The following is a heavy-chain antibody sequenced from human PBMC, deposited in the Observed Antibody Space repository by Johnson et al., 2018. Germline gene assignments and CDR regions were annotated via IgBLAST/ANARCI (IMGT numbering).Heavy chain of an antibody. CDR3: AKDIYFHYYGMDV. CDR2: ISWNSDNI. CDR1: GFTFAEHA. D-gene: IGHD3-10*01. J-gene: IGHJ6*02. V-gene: IGHV3-9*01. Sequence: VQLVQSGGGLVQPGRSLRLSCAASGFTFAEHAMHWVRQVPGRGLEWVSVISWNSDNIGYADSVKGRFTISRDNANNIVYLQMNSLRAEDTALYYCAKDIYFHYYGMDVWGQGTTVTVSS.